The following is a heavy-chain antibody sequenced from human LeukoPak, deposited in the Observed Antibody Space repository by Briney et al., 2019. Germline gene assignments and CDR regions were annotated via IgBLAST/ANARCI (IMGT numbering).Heavy chain of an antibody. CDR2: ISYSGST. CDR1: GGSISSYY. Sequence: NPSETLSLTCTVFGGSISSYYWSWIRQPPGKGLEWIGYISYSGSTNYNPSLKSRVTISVDTSKNQFSLKLSSVTAADTAVYYCARDRVRYFDYWGQGTLVTVSS. CDR3: ARDRVRYFDY. J-gene: IGHJ4*02. V-gene: IGHV4-59*01. D-gene: IGHD3-10*01.